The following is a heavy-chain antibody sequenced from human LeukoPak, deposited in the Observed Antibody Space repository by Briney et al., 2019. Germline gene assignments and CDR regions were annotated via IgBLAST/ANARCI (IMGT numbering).Heavy chain of an antibody. Sequence: PSETLSLTCAVYGGSFSGYYWSWIRQPPGKGLEWIGEINHSGSTNYNPSLKSRVTISVDTSEKQFSLKLSSVTAADTAVYYCAGYCSGGSCYSGWGQGTLVTVSS. D-gene: IGHD2-15*01. CDR3: AGYCSGGSCYSG. CDR2: INHSGST. J-gene: IGHJ4*02. V-gene: IGHV4-34*01. CDR1: GGSFSGYY.